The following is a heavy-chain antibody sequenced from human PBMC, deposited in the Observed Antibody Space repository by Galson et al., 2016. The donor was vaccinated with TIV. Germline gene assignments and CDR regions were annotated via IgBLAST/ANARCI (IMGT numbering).Heavy chain of an antibody. Sequence: SLRLSCAASGFTFGSYALHWVRQAPGKGLEWVAVMSYDGSDKYYADSVKGRFTISRDNSKNTLYLQMNSLRPEDTAAYYCARDLLYYGVFDHWGQGTLVTVSS. J-gene: IGHJ4*02. CDR1: GFTFGSYA. V-gene: IGHV3-30*04. CDR2: MSYDGSDK. CDR3: ARDLLYYGVFDH. D-gene: IGHD2/OR15-2a*01.